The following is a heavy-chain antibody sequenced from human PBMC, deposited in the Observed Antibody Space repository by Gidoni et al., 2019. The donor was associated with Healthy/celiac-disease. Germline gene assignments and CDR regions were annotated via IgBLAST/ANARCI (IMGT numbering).Heavy chain of an antibody. D-gene: IGHD3-3*01. CDR1: GFTFSNYN. Sequence: EVQLVESGGGLVKPGGSLRLSCAASGFTFSNYNMNWVRQAPGKGLEWVSSISSSSSLIYYADSLKGRFTISRDNAKNSLYLQMNSLRDEDTSVYYCASGGFWSDYYGPYYGLDVWGQGTTVIVSS. J-gene: IGHJ6*02. CDR3: ASGGFWSDYYGPYYGLDV. V-gene: IGHV3-21*02. CDR2: ISSSSSLI.